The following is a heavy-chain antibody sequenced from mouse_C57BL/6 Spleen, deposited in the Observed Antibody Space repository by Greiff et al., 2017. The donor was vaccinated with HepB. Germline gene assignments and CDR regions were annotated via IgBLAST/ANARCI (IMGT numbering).Heavy chain of an antibody. J-gene: IGHJ3*01. V-gene: IGHV1-64*01. CDR3: ARTIYYGNYPAWFAY. D-gene: IGHD2-1*01. Sequence: QVQLQQPGAELVKPGASVKLSCKASGYTFTSYWMHWVKQRPGQGLEWIGMIHPNSGSTNYNEKFKSKATLTVDKSSSTAYMQLSSLTSEDSAVYYCARTIYYGNYPAWFAYWGQGTLVTVSA. CDR2: IHPNSGST. CDR1: GYTFTSYW.